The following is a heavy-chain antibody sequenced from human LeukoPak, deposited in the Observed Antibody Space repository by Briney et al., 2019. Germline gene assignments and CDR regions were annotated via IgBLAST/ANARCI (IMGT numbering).Heavy chain of an antibody. CDR2: IYYSGGT. V-gene: IGHV4-59*01. J-gene: IGHJ3*01. CDR3: ARHRGGFDL. Sequence: SETLSLTCTVSGGSISSYYWSWLRQPPGRGLEWLGYIYYSGGTNYNPSLKSRVTISVDTSKIHFSLKLSSVTAADTAAYYCARHRGGFDLWGQGTMVTVSS. D-gene: IGHD2-15*01. CDR1: GGSISSYY.